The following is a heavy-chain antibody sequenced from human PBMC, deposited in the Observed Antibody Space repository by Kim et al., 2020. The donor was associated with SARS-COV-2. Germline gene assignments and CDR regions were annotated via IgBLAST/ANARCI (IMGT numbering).Heavy chain of an antibody. CDR3: ARDLYDYVWGSYRYTSPFDI. CDR1: GFTFSSYS. V-gene: IGHV3-21*01. J-gene: IGHJ3*02. D-gene: IGHD3-16*02. CDR2: ISSSSSYI. Sequence: GGSLRLSCAASGFTFSSYSMNWVRQAPGKGLEWVSSISSSSSYIYYADSVKGRFIISRDNAKNSLYLQMNSLRAEDTAVYYCARDLYDYVWGSYRYTSPFDIWGQGTMVTVAS.